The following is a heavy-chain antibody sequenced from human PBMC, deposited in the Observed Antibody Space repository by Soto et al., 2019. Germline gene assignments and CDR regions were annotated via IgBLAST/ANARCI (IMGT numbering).Heavy chain of an antibody. Sequence: ASVKVSCKASGYTFTGHYMHWVRQAPGQGLEWMGWINPNSGGTNYAQKFQGWVTMTRDTSISTAYMELSRLRSDDTAVYYCARERVRRYYDSSGPAFDYWGQGTLVTVSS. CDR1: GYTFTGHY. V-gene: IGHV1-2*04. J-gene: IGHJ4*02. D-gene: IGHD3-22*01. CDR3: ARERVRRYYDSSGPAFDY. CDR2: INPNSGGT.